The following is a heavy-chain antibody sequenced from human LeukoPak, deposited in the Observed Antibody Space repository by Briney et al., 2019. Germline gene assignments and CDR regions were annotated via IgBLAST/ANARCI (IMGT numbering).Heavy chain of an antibody. J-gene: IGHJ5*02. CDR3: FFFKQKTAYEILTRGWFDP. D-gene: IGHD3-9*01. V-gene: IGHV1-2*02. CDR2: INPNRGGT. Sequence: ASVKVSCKASGHTFTYYYMHWLRQPPGQLLEWIEWINPNRGGTNYAKKFQGRVTMTRDKSISTAYMELSRLRSDDTAVYYFFFFKQKTAYEILTRGWFDPWGQGTLVTVSS. CDR1: GHTFTYYY.